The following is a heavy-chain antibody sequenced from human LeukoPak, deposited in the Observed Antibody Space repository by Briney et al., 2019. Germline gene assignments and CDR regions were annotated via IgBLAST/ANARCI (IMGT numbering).Heavy chain of an antibody. V-gene: IGHV1-2*02. CDR1: GYTFTGYY. Sequence: ASVKVSCKASGYTFTGYYMYWVRQAPGQGLEWMGWINPNSGGTNYAQKFQGRVTMTRDTSISTAYMELSRLRSDDTAVYYCARVLLPGIAAAGTHYWGQGTLVTVSS. CDR2: INPNSGGT. J-gene: IGHJ4*02. D-gene: IGHD6-13*01. CDR3: ARVLLPGIAAAGTHY.